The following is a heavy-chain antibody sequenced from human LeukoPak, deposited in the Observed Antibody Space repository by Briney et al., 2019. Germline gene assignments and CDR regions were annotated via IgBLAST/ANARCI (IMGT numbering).Heavy chain of an antibody. CDR1: GGSFSGYY. CDR3: ARGRLTMVRSFDP. V-gene: IGHV4-34*01. D-gene: IGHD3-10*01. Sequence: SETLSLTCAVYGGSFSGYYWSWIRQPPGKGLEWIGEINHSGSTNYNPSLKSRVTISVDTSKNQFSLKLSSVTAADTAVYYCARGRLTMVRSFDPWGQGTLVTVSS. J-gene: IGHJ5*02. CDR2: INHSGST.